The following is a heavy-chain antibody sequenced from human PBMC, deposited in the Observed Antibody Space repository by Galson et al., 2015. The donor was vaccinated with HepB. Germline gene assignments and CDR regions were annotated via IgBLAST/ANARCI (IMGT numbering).Heavy chain of an antibody. V-gene: IGHV4-4*07. J-gene: IGHJ4*02. CDR1: GGSISSYY. D-gene: IGHD3-16*02. CDR2: IYTSGST. Sequence: TLSLTCTVSGGSISSYYWSWIRQPAGKGLEWIGRIYTSGSTNYNPSLKSRVTMSVDTSKNQFSLKLSSVTAADTAVYYCAREYMITFGGVIVIYFDYWGQGTLVTVSS. CDR3: AREYMITFGGVIVIYFDY.